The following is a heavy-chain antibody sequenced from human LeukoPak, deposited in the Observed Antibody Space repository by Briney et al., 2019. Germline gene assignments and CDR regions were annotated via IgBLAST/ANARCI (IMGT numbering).Heavy chain of an antibody. CDR2: IIPIFGTA. CDR3: ARSDYGDGPFDY. Sequence: SVKVSCKASGGTFSSYAISWVRQAPRQGLEWMGGIIPIFGTANYAQKFQGRVTITADESTSTAYMELSSLRSEDTAVYYCARSDYGDGPFDYWGQGTLVTVSS. D-gene: IGHD4-17*01. J-gene: IGHJ4*02. CDR1: GGTFSSYA. V-gene: IGHV1-69*13.